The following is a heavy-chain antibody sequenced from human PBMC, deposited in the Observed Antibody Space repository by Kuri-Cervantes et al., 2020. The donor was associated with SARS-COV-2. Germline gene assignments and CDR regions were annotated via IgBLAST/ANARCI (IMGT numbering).Heavy chain of an antibody. CDR2: VRGKANNYAT. CDR1: GFLFSASA. V-gene: IGHV3-73*01. CDR3: TREMAGDYYYMDV. Sequence: GESLKISCEVSGFLFSASAIHWVRRASGKGLEWVGRVRGKANNYATAYAASVKGRFTISRDDSKNMAYLQMNSLKTEDTAVYYCTREMAGDYYYMDVWGKGTTVTVSS. J-gene: IGHJ6*03. D-gene: IGHD5-24*01.